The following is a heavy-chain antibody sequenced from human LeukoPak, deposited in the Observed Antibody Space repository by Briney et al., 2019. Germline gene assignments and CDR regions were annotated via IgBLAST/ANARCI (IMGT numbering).Heavy chain of an antibody. V-gene: IGHV1-18*01. CDR3: ARRSHSGSPRGSWFDP. CDR1: GYTFTSYG. CDR2: ISAYNGNT. Sequence: GASVKVSCKASGYTFTSYGISWVRQAPGQGLEWMGWISAYNGNTNYAQKLQGRVTMTTDTSTSTAYMELRSLRSDDTAVYYCARRSHSGSPRGSWFDPWGQGTLVTVSS. D-gene: IGHD1-26*01. J-gene: IGHJ5*02.